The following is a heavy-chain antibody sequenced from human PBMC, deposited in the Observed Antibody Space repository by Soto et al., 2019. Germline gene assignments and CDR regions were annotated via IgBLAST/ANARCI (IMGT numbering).Heavy chain of an antibody. J-gene: IGHJ4*02. Sequence: QVQLQESGPGLVKPSGTLSLTCAVSVGSISSSNWWSWVRQPPGKGLGWIGDIYHSGSTNYNPSLKSRVTISVDMSKNQVSLKLSSVTAADTAVYYCVRIGVFPARPEVIYYWGQGTLVTVSS. D-gene: IGHD6-6*01. CDR1: VGSISSSNW. CDR3: VRIGVFPARPEVIYY. V-gene: IGHV4-4*02. CDR2: IYHSGST.